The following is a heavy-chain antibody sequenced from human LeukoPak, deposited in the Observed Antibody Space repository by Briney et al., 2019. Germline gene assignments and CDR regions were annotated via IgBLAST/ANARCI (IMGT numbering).Heavy chain of an antibody. V-gene: IGHV4-34*01. J-gene: IGHJ2*01. CDR1: GGSFSGYY. CDR3: ARGPYSSGWRWGLGYFDL. Sequence: PSETLSLTCAVYGGSFSGYYWSWIRQPPGKGLEWIGEINHSGSTNYNPSLKSRVTISVDTSKNQFSLKLSSVTAADTAVYYCARGPYSSGWRWGLGYFDLWGRGTLVTVSS. D-gene: IGHD6-19*01. CDR2: INHSGST.